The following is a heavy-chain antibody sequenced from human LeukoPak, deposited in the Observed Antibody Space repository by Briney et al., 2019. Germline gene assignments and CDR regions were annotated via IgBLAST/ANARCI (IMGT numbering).Heavy chain of an antibody. CDR2: ISGGGVTT. CDR3: ARESPVAAVGRSWFDP. J-gene: IGHJ5*02. CDR1: GGSISSGGYS. D-gene: IGHD6-13*01. V-gene: IGHV3-23*01. Sequence: LSLTCAVSGGSISSGGYSWSWVRQAPGKGLEWVSTISGGGVTTYYADSVKGRLTISRDNSKNTVSLQMNSLRDDDTAVYFCARESPVAAVGRSWFDPWGQGTLVTVSS.